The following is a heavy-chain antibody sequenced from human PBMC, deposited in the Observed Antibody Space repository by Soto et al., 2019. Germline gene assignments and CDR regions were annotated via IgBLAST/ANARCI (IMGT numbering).Heavy chain of an antibody. Sequence: QVQLVQSGAEVKKPGASVKVSCKASGYTFITYGINWVRQAPGQGLEWMAWISAYNGNTYYAQNFQGRVTITPDTSTSTAYMELRSLRSDDTAIYYCARGTYKDFWGQGTLVTVSS. J-gene: IGHJ4*02. V-gene: IGHV1-18*01. CDR3: ARGTYKDF. D-gene: IGHD1-1*01. CDR1: GYTFITYG. CDR2: ISAYNGNT.